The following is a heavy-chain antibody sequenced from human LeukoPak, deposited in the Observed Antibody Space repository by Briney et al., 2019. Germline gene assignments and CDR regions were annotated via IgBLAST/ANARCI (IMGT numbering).Heavy chain of an antibody. CDR2: INPNSGGT. Sequence: GASVKVSCKASGYTFTRYYMHWVRQAPGQGLEWMGWINPNSGGTNYAQKFQGRVTMTRDTSISTAYMELSRLRSDDTAVYYCARDKLRFSNWFDPWGQGTLVTVSS. J-gene: IGHJ5*02. V-gene: IGHV1-2*02. CDR1: GYTFTRYY. CDR3: ARDKLRFSNWFDP. D-gene: IGHD3-3*01.